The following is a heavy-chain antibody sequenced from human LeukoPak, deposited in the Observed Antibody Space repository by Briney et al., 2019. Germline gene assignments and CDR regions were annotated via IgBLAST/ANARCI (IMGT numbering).Heavy chain of an antibody. CDR2: IIPIFGTA. Sequence: GASVKVSCKASGGTFSSYAISWVRQAPGRGLEWMGGIIPIFGTANYGQKFQGRVTITADESTSTAYMELSSLRSEDTAVYYCASSGELGDDAFDIWGQGTMVTVSS. CDR3: ASSGELGDDAFDI. J-gene: IGHJ3*02. CDR1: GGTFSSYA. V-gene: IGHV1-69*13. D-gene: IGHD7-27*01.